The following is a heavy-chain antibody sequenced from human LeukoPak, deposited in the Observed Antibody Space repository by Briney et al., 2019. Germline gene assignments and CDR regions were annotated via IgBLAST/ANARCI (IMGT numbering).Heavy chain of an antibody. V-gene: IGHV3-30*03. CDR3: ARCSFGEFLNWFDA. D-gene: IGHD3-10*01. CDR1: GFTFSSYG. Sequence: GRSLRLSCAASGFTFSSYGMHWVRQAPGKGLEWVAVISYDGSNKYYADSVKGRFTISRDNSKNTLYLQMNSLRAEDTAVYYCARCSFGEFLNWFDARGQGTLVTVSS. CDR2: ISYDGSNK. J-gene: IGHJ5*02.